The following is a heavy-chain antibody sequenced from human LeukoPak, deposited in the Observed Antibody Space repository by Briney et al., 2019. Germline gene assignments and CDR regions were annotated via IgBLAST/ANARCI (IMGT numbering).Heavy chain of an antibody. CDR3: ARDISSGWPYYMDV. V-gene: IGHV3-30*02. CDR2: IRYDGSNK. J-gene: IGHJ6*03. D-gene: IGHD6-19*01. Sequence: GGSLRLSCVASGFTFSTSGMHWVRQSPGKGLDWVAFIRYDGSNKYYADSVKGRFTISRDNSKNTLYLQMNSLRPEDTAVYYCARDISSGWPYYMDVWGKGTTVTVSS. CDR1: GFTFSTSG.